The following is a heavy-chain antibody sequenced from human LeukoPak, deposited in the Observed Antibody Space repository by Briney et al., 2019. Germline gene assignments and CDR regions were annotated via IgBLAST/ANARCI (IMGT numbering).Heavy chain of an antibody. Sequence: PGGSLRLSCAASGFTFSDYYMSWIRQAPGKVLEWISYISSSGSTTYYADSVKGRFTISRDNAKNSLYLQMNSLRAEDTAVYYCARDRGLWFGELWDAFDIWGQGTMVTVSS. CDR1: GFTFSDYY. CDR3: ARDRGLWFGELWDAFDI. D-gene: IGHD3-10*01. V-gene: IGHV3-11*04. CDR2: ISSSGSTT. J-gene: IGHJ3*02.